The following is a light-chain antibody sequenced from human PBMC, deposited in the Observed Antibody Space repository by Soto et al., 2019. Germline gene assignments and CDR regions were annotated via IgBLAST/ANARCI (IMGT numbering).Light chain of an antibody. CDR1: SSDVGGYNY. Sequence: QSVLTQPASVSGSPGPSITISCTGTSSDVGGYNYVSWYQQHPGKAPKFMIYDVSTRPSGVSTRFSGSKSGNTASLTISGLQAEDESDYYCNSYTTSNTRQIVVGTGTKLTVL. J-gene: IGLJ1*01. V-gene: IGLV2-14*01. CDR2: DVS. CDR3: NSYTTSNTRQIV.